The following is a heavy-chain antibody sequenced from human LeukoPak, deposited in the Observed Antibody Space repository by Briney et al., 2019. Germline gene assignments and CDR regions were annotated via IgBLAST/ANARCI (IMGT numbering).Heavy chain of an antibody. CDR3: AVGVLLFFFDT. Sequence: SETLSLTCSVSGGSIGTTSYYWAWIRQPPGKGLEWLASIYSGGSTNYNPSLKSRLTTTADTSKNHFSLELSPVTAADTAVYYCAVGVLLFFFDTWGQGALVTVSS. CDR2: IYSGGST. V-gene: IGHV4-39*02. D-gene: IGHD3-3*01. CDR1: GGSIGTTSYY. J-gene: IGHJ5*02.